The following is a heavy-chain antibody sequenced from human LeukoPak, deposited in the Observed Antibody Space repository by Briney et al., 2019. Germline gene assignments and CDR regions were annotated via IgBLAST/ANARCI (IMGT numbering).Heavy chain of an antibody. D-gene: IGHD2-2*01. CDR3: ARHLYPRDYFDY. Sequence: SQTLSLTCTVSGGSISSGDYYWSWIRQPPGKGLEWIGYMYYTGSTYYNPSLKSRVTISVDTSKNQFSLKLSSVTAADTAVYYCARHLYPRDYFDYWGQGTLVTVFS. V-gene: IGHV4-30-4*08. CDR1: GGSISSGDYY. CDR2: MYYTGST. J-gene: IGHJ4*02.